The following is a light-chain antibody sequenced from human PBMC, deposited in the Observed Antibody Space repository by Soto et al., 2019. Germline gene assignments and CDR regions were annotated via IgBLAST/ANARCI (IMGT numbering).Light chain of an antibody. Sequence: DIQMTQSPSSLSASVGDRVTITCRASQGISNYLACYQQKPGKVPKLLIYDASTLQSGVPSRFSVSGSGTDFTLTISSLQPEDVATYYCQKYNSAPWTFGQGTKVEIK. V-gene: IGKV1-27*01. J-gene: IGKJ1*01. CDR3: QKYNSAPWT. CDR1: QGISNY. CDR2: DAS.